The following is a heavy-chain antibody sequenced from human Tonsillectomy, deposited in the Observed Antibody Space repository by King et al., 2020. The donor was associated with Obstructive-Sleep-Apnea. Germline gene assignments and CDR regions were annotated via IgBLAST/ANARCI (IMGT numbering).Heavy chain of an antibody. CDR1: GFTFSSYA. V-gene: IGHV3-30*04. CDR2: ISYDGSNK. J-gene: IGHJ4*02. Sequence: PLVQSGGGVVQPGRSLRLSCAASGFTFSSYAMHWVRQAPGKGLEWVAVISYDGSNKYYADSVKGRFTISRDNSKNTLYLQMNSLRAEDTAVYYCAILTGYYGWGQGTLVTVSS. D-gene: IGHD3-9*01. CDR3: AILTGYYG.